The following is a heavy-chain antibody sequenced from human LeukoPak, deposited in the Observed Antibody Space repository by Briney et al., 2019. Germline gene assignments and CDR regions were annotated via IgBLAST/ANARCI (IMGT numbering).Heavy chain of an antibody. CDR3: SRDLRPLTIFGVALGS. CDR2: ISAYNGNT. J-gene: IGHJ4*02. Sequence: GASVKVSCKASGYTFTSYGISWVRQAPGQGLEWMGWISAYNGNTNYAQKLQGRVTMTTDTSTSTAYMELRSLRSDDTAVYYCSRDLRPLTIFGVALGSWGQGTLVTVSS. D-gene: IGHD3-3*01. CDR1: GYTFTSYG. V-gene: IGHV1-18*01.